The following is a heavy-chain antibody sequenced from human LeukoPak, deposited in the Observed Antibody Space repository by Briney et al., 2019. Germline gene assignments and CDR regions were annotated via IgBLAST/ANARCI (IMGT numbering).Heavy chain of an antibody. CDR1: GFTFSSYW. D-gene: IGHD1/OR15-1a*01. Sequence: PGGSLRLSCAASGFTFSSYWRSWVRQAPGKGLEWVANIKQDGSEKSYVDSVKGRFTISRDNAKDSLYLQMNSLIAEDTAVYYCARDPNKFDYWGQGTLVTVSS. J-gene: IGHJ4*02. CDR2: IKQDGSEK. CDR3: ARDPNKFDY. V-gene: IGHV3-7*01.